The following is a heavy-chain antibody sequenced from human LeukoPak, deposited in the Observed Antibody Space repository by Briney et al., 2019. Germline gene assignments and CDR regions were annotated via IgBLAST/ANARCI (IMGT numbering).Heavy chain of an antibody. D-gene: IGHD1-26*01. CDR3: ARDLKGGSYRNFDY. CDR2: IKQDGSEK. J-gene: IGHJ4*02. V-gene: IGHV3-7*01. CDR1: GFTFSSYW. Sequence: GGSLRLSCAASGFTFSSYWMSWVRQAPGKGLEWVANIKQDGSEKYYVDSVKGRFTISRDNAKNSLYLQMNSLRAEDTAVYYCARDLKGGSYRNFDYWGQGTLVTVSS.